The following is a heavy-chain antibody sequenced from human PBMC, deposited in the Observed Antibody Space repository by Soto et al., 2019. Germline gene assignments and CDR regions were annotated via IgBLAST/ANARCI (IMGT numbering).Heavy chain of an antibody. CDR2: IDWDDDK. D-gene: IGHD1-20*01. CDR1: GFSLSTSGMC. V-gene: IGHV2-70*01. CDR3: ARNRITGTTSYGMDV. Sequence: SGPTLVNPTQTLTLTCTFSGFSLSTSGMCVSWIRQPPGKALEWLALIDWDDDKYYSTSLKTRLTISKDTSKNQVVLTMTNMDPVDTATYYCARNRITGTTSYGMDVWGQGTTVTVSS. J-gene: IGHJ6*02.